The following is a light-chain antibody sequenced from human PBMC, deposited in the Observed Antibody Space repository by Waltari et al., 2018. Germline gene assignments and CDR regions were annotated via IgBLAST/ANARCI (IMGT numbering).Light chain of an antibody. CDR3: QQYDNLLYT. CDR1: QDISNF. J-gene: IGKJ2*01. CDR2: DAS. Sequence: DLQMTESPSSLSASVGDRAAITCQASQDISNFLSWYQQKPGKPPKLLIYDASNLETGVPTRFSGSGSGTDFTFTINTLQPEDIATYYCQQYDNLLYTFGQGTKLELK. V-gene: IGKV1-33*01.